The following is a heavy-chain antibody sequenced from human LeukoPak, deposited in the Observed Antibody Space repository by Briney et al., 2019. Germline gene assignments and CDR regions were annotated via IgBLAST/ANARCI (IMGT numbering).Heavy chain of an antibody. J-gene: IGHJ4*02. Sequence: PGGSLRLSCAASGFTFSIYSMNWVRQAPGKGLEWVSSIGSSLDYIHYADSVKGRFTISRDIPKNTLYLQMNSLRAEDTAVYYCARDGILGSHDSWGQGTLVTVSS. CDR1: GFTFSIYS. V-gene: IGHV3-21*01. D-gene: IGHD2-15*01. CDR2: IGSSLDYI. CDR3: ARDGILGSHDS.